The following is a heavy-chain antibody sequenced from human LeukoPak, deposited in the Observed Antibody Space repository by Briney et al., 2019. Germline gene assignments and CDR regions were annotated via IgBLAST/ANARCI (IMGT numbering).Heavy chain of an antibody. CDR1: GGSISSGGYY. CDR2: IYYSGST. Sequence: SETLSLTCTVSGGSISSGGYYWSWIRQHPGKGLEWIGYIYYSGSTYYNPSLKSRVTISVDTSKNQSSLKLSSVTAADTAVYYCARDPGKYCSSTSCYAGGAFDIWGQGTMVTVSS. J-gene: IGHJ3*02. V-gene: IGHV4-31*03. D-gene: IGHD2-2*01. CDR3: ARDPGKYCSSTSCYAGGAFDI.